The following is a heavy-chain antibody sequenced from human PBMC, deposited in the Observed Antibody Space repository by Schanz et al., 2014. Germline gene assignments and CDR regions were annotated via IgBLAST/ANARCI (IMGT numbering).Heavy chain of an antibody. Sequence: EVQLVESGGGLVQPGGSLRLSCAASAFIFRSYSMHWVRQAPGKGLEWVANIKQDGSEKYYVDSVKGRFTISRDNSKNTVNLQMNSLRAEDTAVYYCAKEKEEVAADGSFFDYWGQGTLVTVSS. CDR1: AFIFRSYS. CDR2: IKQDGSEK. D-gene: IGHD6-13*01. J-gene: IGHJ4*02. CDR3: AKEKEEVAADGSFFDY. V-gene: IGHV3-7*01.